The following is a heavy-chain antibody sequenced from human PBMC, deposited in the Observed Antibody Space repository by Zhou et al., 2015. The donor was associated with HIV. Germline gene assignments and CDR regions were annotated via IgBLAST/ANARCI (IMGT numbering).Heavy chain of an antibody. CDR2: IIPILGTT. D-gene: IGHD3-16*01. CDR1: GHIFSNYD. J-gene: IGHJ4*02. Sequence: QVQLVQSGAEVKKPGSSVTVSCKASGHIFSNYDVSWVRQAPGQGLEWMGGIIPILGTTEYARKFQDRVTITADESSSTVYMELSSLTFEDTAVYYCVRQEGGKGYFDYWGQGTLVTVSS. V-gene: IGHV1-69*01. CDR3: VRQEGGKGYFDY.